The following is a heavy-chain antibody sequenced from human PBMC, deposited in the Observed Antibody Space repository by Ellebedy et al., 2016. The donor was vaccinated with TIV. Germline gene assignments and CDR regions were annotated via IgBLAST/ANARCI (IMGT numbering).Heavy chain of an antibody. V-gene: IGHV7-4-1*02. D-gene: IGHD6-19*01. Sequence: ASVKVSCKASGGTFSSYAMNWVRQAPGQGLEWMGWINTNTGNPTYAQGFTGRFVFSLDTSVSTAYLQISSLKAEDTAVYYCARVIGSSGWLPHYYMDVWGKGTTVTVSS. J-gene: IGHJ6*03. CDR3: ARVIGSSGWLPHYYMDV. CDR2: INTNTGNP. CDR1: GGTFSSYA.